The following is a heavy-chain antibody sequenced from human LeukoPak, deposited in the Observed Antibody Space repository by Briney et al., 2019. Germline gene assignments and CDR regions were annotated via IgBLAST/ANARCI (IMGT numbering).Heavy chain of an antibody. J-gene: IGHJ4*02. D-gene: IGHD3-3*01. V-gene: IGHV3-66*01. Sequence: PGGSLRLSCAASGFTVSSKYLSWVRLAPGKGLEWVSVIYSGGSTYYADSVRGRFTISRDNSKNTLYLQMNSLRAEDTAVYYCAKGDTILDSWGQGTLVIVSS. CDR2: IYSGGST. CDR3: AKGDTILDS. CDR1: GFTVSSKY.